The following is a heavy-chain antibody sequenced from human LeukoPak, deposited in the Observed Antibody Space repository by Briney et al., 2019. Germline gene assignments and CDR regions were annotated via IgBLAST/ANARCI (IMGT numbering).Heavy chain of an antibody. CDR2: ISASGGLT. D-gene: IGHD1-26*01. Sequence: GGSLRLSCAASGFTFSSYFISWVRQAPGKGLEWVSTISASGGLTYYADSVKGRFTISRDNSKNTLYLQVSSLRAEDTAVYYCAKDYSGSSPWWFDPWGQGTLVTVSS. CDR3: AKDYSGSSPWWFDP. V-gene: IGHV3-23*01. J-gene: IGHJ5*02. CDR1: GFTFSSYF.